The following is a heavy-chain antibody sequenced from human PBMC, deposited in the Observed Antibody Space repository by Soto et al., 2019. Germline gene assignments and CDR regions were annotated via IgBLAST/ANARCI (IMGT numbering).Heavy chain of an antibody. CDR1: GFSFSHYA. CDR3: VSPHSESSNAFDL. D-gene: IGHD3-10*01. Sequence: LRLSFGASGFSFSHYAMHWVRQPPGKGLEWVALISYDGENQYFTDSVRGRFTISRDNSKTAVYLEMNNLRLDDTATYYCVSPHSESSNAFDLWGQGTLVTVSS. CDR2: ISYDGENQ. V-gene: IGHV3-30*04. J-gene: IGHJ5*02.